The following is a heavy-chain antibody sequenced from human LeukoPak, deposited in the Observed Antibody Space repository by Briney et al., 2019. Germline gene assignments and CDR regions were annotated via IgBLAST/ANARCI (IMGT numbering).Heavy chain of an antibody. V-gene: IGHV4-4*02. CDR1: GGSISISNSNW. Sequence: SETLSLTCAVSGGSISISNSNWWSWVRQPPGKGLEWIGEIYHSGSTNYNPSLKSRVTISVDKSKNQFSLKLSSVTAADTAVYYCARGVKGLRGAFDIWGQGTMVTVSS. CDR2: IYHSGST. CDR3: ARGVKGLRGAFDI. D-gene: IGHD3-10*01. J-gene: IGHJ3*02.